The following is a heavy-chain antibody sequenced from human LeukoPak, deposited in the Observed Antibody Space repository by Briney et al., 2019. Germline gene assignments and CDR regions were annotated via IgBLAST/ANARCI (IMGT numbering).Heavy chain of an antibody. CDR1: GGSISSSSCY. CDR2: IYYSGST. D-gene: IGHD3-9*01. Sequence: SETLSLTCTVSGGSISSSSCYWGWIRQPPGKGLEWIGSIYYSGSTYYNPSLKSRVTISVDTSKNQFSLKLSSVTAADTAVYYCASPRAGNYDILTGYYNMDFDYWGQGTLVTVSS. CDR3: ASPRAGNYDILTGYYNMDFDY. V-gene: IGHV4-39*01. J-gene: IGHJ4*02.